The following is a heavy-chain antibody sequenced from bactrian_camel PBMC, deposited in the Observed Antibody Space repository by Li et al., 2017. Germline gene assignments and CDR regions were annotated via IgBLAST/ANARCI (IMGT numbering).Heavy chain of an antibody. CDR2: VYIGGRST. Sequence: VESGGGSVQPGESLTLTCTASGFRFDRYAMAWVRQVTPGQELERVATVYIGGRSTIVHDAVKGRFTISVDDAGLYLQMNRLLVEDTAMYYCATESTWSNYCWGFDGGPGTQVTVS. J-gene: IGHJ4*01. V-gene: IGHV3S42*01. D-gene: IGHD5*01. CDR3: ATESTWSNYCWGFD. CDR1: GFRFDRYA.